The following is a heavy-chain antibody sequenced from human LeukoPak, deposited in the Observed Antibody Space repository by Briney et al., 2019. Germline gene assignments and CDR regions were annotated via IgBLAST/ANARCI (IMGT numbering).Heavy chain of an antibody. CDR3: ARTPRGYRGQGQNWFDP. J-gene: IGHJ5*02. CDR2: INHSGST. Sequence: PSETLSLTCAVYGGSFSGYYWSWIRQPPGKGLEWIGEINHSGSTNYNPSLKSRVTISVDTSKNQFSLKLSSVTAADTAVYYCARTPRGYRGQGQNWFDPWGQGTLVTVSS. CDR1: GGSFSGYY. V-gene: IGHV4-34*01. D-gene: IGHD5-12*01.